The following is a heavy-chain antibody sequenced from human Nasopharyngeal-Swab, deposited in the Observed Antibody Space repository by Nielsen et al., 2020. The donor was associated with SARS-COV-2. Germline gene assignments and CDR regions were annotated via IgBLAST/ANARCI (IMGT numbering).Heavy chain of an antibody. Sequence: ESLKISGAASGFTFSNYWMSWVRQAPGKGLEWVANIKQDGSEKYYVDSVKGRFTISRDNAKNSLYLQMNSLRVEDTAVYYCARSEIWGQGTLVTVSS. CDR3: ARSEI. D-gene: IGHD5-24*01. V-gene: IGHV3-7*01. CDR1: GFTFSNYW. J-gene: IGHJ4*02. CDR2: IKQDGSEK.